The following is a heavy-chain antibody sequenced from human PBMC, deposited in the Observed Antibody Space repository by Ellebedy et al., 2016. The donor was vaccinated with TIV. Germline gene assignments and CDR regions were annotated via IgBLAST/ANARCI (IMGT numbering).Heavy chain of an antibody. CDR3: ARRENIVGAPFDY. D-gene: IGHD1-26*01. J-gene: IGHJ4*02. CDR2: IYPGDSTT. V-gene: IGHV5-51*01. CDR1: RNDFTNYW. Sequence: GESLKISCKDSRNDFTNYWIAWVRQMLGQGLEWMGIIYPGDSTTKYSPSFQGQVTISADKSSTAYLQWRSLTASDTAMYYCARRENIVGAPFDYWGQGTLVTVSS.